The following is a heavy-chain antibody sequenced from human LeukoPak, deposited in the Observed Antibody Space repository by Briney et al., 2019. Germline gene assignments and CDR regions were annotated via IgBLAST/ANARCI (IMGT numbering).Heavy chain of an antibody. V-gene: IGHV3-30-3*01. CDR3: AEVGMSGTLF. J-gene: IGHJ4*02. Sequence: AGGSLRLSCAASGFTFSSYAMHWVRQAPGKGLEWVAVISYDGSNKYYADSVKGRFTISRDNSKNTLYLQMNSLRAEDTAVYYCAEVGMSGTLFWGQETLVTVSS. CDR2: ISYDGSNK. D-gene: IGHD6-13*01. CDR1: GFTFSSYA.